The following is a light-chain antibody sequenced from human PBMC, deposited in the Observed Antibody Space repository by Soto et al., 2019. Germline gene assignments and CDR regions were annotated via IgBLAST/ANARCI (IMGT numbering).Light chain of an antibody. V-gene: IGKV1D-16*01. CDR2: AAS. CDR3: QQYNLYPIT. Sequence: DIQMTQSPSSLSASVGDRVTITCRASQAISGHLAWYQQKPGKAPKSLIYAASNLQSGVPSRFSGSESGTNFTLTISSLQPEDFAPSYCQQYNLYPITFGQGTRLEI. J-gene: IGKJ5*01. CDR1: QAISGH.